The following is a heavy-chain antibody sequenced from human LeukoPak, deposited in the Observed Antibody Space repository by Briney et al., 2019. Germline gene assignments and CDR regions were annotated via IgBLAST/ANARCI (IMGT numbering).Heavy chain of an antibody. CDR2: IYYSGST. CDR1: GGSNRSSSYY. V-gene: IGHV4-39*07. J-gene: IGHJ3*02. Sequence: SETLSLTRTVSGGSNRSSSYYWGWIRQPPGKGLEWIGSIYYSGSTYYNPSLKSRVTISVDTSKNEFSLKLSSVTAADTAVYYCARALVVTFGLKDAFDIWGQGTMVTVSS. D-gene: IGHD2-21*02. CDR3: ARALVVTFGLKDAFDI.